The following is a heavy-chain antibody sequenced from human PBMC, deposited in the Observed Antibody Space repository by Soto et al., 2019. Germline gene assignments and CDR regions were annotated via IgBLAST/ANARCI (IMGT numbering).Heavy chain of an antibody. V-gene: IGHV3-21*01. J-gene: IGHJ6*03. Sequence: GGSLRLACAASGFTFSSYSMNWVRQGLGKGLEWVSSISRSSSYIYYADSVKGRFTISRDNDKNSLYLQMNSLRAEDTAVYYCPKEVAARRYYYYYMDVWGKGTPVTVPS. CDR1: GFTFSSYS. D-gene: IGHD6-6*01. CDR3: PKEVAARRYYYYYMDV. CDR2: ISRSSSYI.